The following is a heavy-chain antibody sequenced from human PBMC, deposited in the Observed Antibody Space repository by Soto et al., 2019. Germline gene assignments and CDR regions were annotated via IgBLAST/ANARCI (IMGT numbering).Heavy chain of an antibody. Sequence: GASVKVSCKASGYTFTRSGISWVRQAPGQGPEWMGWISSYNGDTNYAQTFQGRVTMTTDTSTSTAYMELRSLRSDDTAVYYCAREFVSRYYYYCILVRRKARPVTGSS. D-gene: IGHD3-10*01. CDR2: ISSYNGDT. CDR1: GYTFTRSG. CDR3: AREFVSRYYYYCILV. V-gene: IGHV1-18*04. J-gene: IGHJ6*04.